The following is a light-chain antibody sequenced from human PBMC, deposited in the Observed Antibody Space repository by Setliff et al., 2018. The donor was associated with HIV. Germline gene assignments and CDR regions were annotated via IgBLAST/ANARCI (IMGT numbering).Light chain of an antibody. CDR1: SGDVGRYNL. CDR3: CSNTGSNTYV. CDR2: QAS. Sequence: QSALTQPASVSGSPGQSITTACTGTSGDVGRYNLVSWYQQQPGKPPKLMIYQASKRPSGVSNRFSGSKSGNTASLTISGLQAEDEADYYCCSNTGSNTYVFGTWTNVTVL. V-gene: IGLV2-23*01. J-gene: IGLJ1*01.